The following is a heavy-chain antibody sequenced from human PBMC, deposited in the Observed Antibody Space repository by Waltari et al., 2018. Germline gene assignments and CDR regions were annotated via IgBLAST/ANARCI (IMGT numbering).Heavy chain of an antibody. J-gene: IGHJ6*03. CDR1: GGSISSYY. Sequence: QVQLQESGPGLVKPSETLSLTCTVSGGSISSYYWSWIRQPPGKGLEWIRYIYYSGSTNYNPSLKSRVTISVDTSKHQFSLKLSSVTAADTAVYYCARDSSSEPYYYYYMDVWGKGTTVTVSS. CDR2: IYYSGST. V-gene: IGHV4-59*01. D-gene: IGHD6-13*01. CDR3: ARDSSSEPYYYYYMDV.